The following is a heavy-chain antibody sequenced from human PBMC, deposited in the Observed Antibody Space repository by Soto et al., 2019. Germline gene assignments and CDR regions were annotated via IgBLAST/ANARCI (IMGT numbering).Heavy chain of an antibody. CDR1: GFTFSSYS. J-gene: IGHJ4*02. Sequence: EVQLVESGGGLVKPGGSLRLSCAASGFTFSSYSMNWVRQAPGKGLECVSSISSSSSYIYYADSVKGRFTISRDNAKNSLYLQMNSLRAEDTAVYYCARDYCSGGSCYFDYWGQGTLVTVSS. V-gene: IGHV3-21*01. D-gene: IGHD2-15*01. CDR3: ARDYCSGGSCYFDY. CDR2: ISSSSSYI.